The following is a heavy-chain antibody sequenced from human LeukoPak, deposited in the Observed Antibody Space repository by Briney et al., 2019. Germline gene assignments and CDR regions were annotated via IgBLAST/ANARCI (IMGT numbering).Heavy chain of an antibody. CDR3: ARKTGVDTAMVFDY. J-gene: IGHJ4*02. CDR1: GGSISSSSYY. CDR2: IYYSGST. V-gene: IGHV4-39*01. D-gene: IGHD5-18*01. Sequence: SETLSLTCTVSGGSISSSSYYWGWIRQPPGKGLEWIGSIYYSGSTYYNPSLKSRVTISVDTSKNQFSLKLSSVTAADTAVYYCARKTGVDTAMVFDYWGQGTLVTVPS.